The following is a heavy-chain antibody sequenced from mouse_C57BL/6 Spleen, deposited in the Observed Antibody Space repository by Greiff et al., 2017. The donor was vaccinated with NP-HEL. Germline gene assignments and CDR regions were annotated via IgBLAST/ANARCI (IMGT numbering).Heavy chain of an antibody. Sequence: EVQLKESGPGLVKPSQSLSLTCSVTGYSITSGYYWNWIRQFPGNKLEWMGYISYDGSNNYNPSLKNRISITRDTSKNQFFLKLNSVTTEDTATYYCARDARSYAMDYWGQGTSVTVSS. CDR2: ISYDGSN. CDR1: GYSITSGYY. V-gene: IGHV3-6*01. J-gene: IGHJ4*01. CDR3: ARDARSYAMDY.